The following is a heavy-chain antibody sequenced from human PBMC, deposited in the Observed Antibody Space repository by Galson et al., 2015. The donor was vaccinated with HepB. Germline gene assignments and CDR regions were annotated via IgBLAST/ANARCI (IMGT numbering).Heavy chain of an antibody. CDR3: GRQTEGPSAYGLDV. D-gene: IGHD1-1*01. CDR2: TYYRAKWYN. V-gene: IGHV6-1*01. CDR1: GDSVSSSSAD. J-gene: IGHJ6*02. Sequence: AISGDSVSSSSADWNWIRQFPSRGLEWLGRTYYRAKWYNDYPLSLRGRVTITPDTSRNQFSLHLTSVTPEDTAVYFCGRQTEGPSAYGLDVWGQGTPVTVSS.